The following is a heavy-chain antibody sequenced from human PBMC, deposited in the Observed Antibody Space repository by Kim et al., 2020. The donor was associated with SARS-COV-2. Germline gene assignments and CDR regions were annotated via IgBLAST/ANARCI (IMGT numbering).Heavy chain of an antibody. V-gene: IGHV3-30*04. CDR1: GFTFSSYA. D-gene: IGHD1-26*01. CDR2: ISSDGSNK. J-gene: IGHJ4*02. Sequence: GWSLRLSCAASGFTFSSYAMHWVRQAPGKGLEWVAVISSDGSNKYYADSVKGRFTISRDNSKNTLYLQMNSLRAEDTAVYYCARGGELDRGFDYWGQGTLVTVSS. CDR3: ARGGELDRGFDY.